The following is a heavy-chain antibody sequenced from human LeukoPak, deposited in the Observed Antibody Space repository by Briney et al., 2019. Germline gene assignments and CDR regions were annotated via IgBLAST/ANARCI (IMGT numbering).Heavy chain of an antibody. Sequence: PSQTLSLTCTVSGGSISSGGYYWSWIRQPPGKGLEWIGCTHHSGSTYYNPSLKSRVTISVETSKNQFSLKLRSVTAADTAMYYCARDRPSWSGDKSIHYWGQGTLVTVSS. J-gene: IGHJ4*02. CDR3: ARDRPSWSGDKSIHY. D-gene: IGHD3-10*01. V-gene: IGHV4-30-2*01. CDR2: THHSGST. CDR1: GGSISSGGYY.